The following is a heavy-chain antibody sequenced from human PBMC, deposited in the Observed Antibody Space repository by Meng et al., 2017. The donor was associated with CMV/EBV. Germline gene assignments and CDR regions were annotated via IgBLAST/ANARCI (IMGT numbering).Heavy chain of an antibody. CDR1: GFTFSSYS. J-gene: IGHJ6*02. D-gene: IGHD3-3*01. V-gene: IGHV3-21*04. CDR3: AKVLWSGYDYGMDV. CDR2: ISSSSSYI. Sequence: GGSLRLACAASGFTFSSYSMNWVRQAPGKGLEWVSSISSSSSYIYYADSVKGRFTISRDNAKNTLYLQMNSLRAEDTAVYYCAKVLWSGYDYGMDVWGQGTTVTVSS.